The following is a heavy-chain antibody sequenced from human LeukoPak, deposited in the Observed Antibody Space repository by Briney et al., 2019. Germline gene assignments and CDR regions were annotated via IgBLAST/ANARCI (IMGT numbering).Heavy chain of an antibody. Sequence: PSETLSLTCAVYGVSFSGYYWSWIRQPPGKGLEWIGEINHSGSTNYNPSLKSRVTMSVDTSKNHFSLKLSSVTAADTAVYYCARVAGFYDILTGYSIDYWGQGTLVTVSS. CDR3: ARVAGFYDILTGYSIDY. V-gene: IGHV4-34*01. CDR2: INHSGST. D-gene: IGHD3-9*01. CDR1: GVSFSGYY. J-gene: IGHJ4*02.